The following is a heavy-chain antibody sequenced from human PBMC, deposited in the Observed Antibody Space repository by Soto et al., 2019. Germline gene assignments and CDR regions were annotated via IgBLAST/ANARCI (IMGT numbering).Heavy chain of an antibody. D-gene: IGHD5-12*01. CDR2: IYYSGST. CDR1: GGSISSSSYY. Sequence: PSETLSLTCTVSGGSISSSSYYWGWIRQPPGKGLEWIGSIYYSGSTYYNPSLKSRVTISVDTSKNQFSLKLSSVTAADTAVYYCARHGFEDIVAPGLGYYYYYMDVWGKGTTVTVSS. CDR3: ARHGFEDIVAPGLGYYYYYMDV. J-gene: IGHJ6*03. V-gene: IGHV4-39*01.